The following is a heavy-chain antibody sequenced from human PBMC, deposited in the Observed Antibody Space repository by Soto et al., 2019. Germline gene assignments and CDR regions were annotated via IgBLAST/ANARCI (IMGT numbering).Heavy chain of an antibody. CDR2: ISGSGGST. CDR3: AKSTMVRGVGNWFDP. CDR1: GFTFSSYA. D-gene: IGHD3-10*01. Sequence: GSLRLSCAASGFTFSSYAMSWVRQAPGKGLEWVSAISGSGGSTYYADSVKGRFTISRDNSKNTLYLQMNSLRAEDTAVYYCAKSTMVRGVGNWFDPWGQGTLVTVSS. J-gene: IGHJ5*02. V-gene: IGHV3-23*01.